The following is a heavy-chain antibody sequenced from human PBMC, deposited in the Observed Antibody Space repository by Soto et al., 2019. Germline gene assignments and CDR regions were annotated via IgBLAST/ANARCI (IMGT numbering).Heavy chain of an antibody. CDR1: GYTFTNYF. D-gene: IGHD3-3*01. V-gene: IGHV1-46*01. J-gene: IGHJ6*02. CDR2: INPGNRIT. CDR3: AKDPNYYDFWAGSYYYQGMDV. Sequence: GASVTVSCKTSGYTFTNYFVHWVRQAPGQGVEWMGAINPGNRITNYARKFQGRVTMIRETSTNTVYLELSSLRSEDTAVYSCAKDPNYYDFWAGSYYYQGMDVWGQGTTVTVSS.